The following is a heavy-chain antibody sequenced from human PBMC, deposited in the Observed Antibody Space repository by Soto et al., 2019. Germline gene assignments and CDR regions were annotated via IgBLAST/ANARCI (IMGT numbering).Heavy chain of an antibody. V-gene: IGHV3-49*04. CDR3: TRASSVDCDS. D-gene: IGHD2-21*01. CDR2: IRRNAYGGTT. CDR1: GFTCGDYA. J-gene: IGHJ4*02. Sequence: PGGSLRLSCTTSGFTCGDYALSWVRQAPGKGLVWVGFIRRNAYGGTTDYAASVKGRFTIARDDSKSIAYLQMNSLRTEDTALYYCTRASSVDCDSWGQGTLVTVSS.